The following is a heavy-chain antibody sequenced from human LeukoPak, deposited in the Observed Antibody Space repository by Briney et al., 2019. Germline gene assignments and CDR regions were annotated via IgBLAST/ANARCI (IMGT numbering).Heavy chain of an antibody. CDR2: IYPGDSDT. J-gene: IGHJ3*02. D-gene: IGHD6-13*01. CDR1: GYSFTNYW. Sequence: GESLKISCKGSGYSFTNYWIGWGRQIPGKGLEWMGIIYPGDSDTRYSPSFQGQFPISADKSISTAYLQWSSLKASDTAMYYCARLTGIAAPGPFDIWGQGTMVTVSS. V-gene: IGHV5-51*01. CDR3: ARLTGIAAPGPFDI.